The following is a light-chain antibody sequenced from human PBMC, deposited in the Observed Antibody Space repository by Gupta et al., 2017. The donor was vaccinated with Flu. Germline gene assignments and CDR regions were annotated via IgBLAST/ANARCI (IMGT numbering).Light chain of an antibody. J-gene: IGKJ4*01. CDR1: QSVSSY. V-gene: IGKV1-39*01. Sequence: DIQMTQYPSSLSASVGDTITLSCRASQSVSSYLNWYQQKPGKAPRLLIYAASSLQSGVPSRCSGSGDVTDFNLTISSRQPEDFEAYYCHQTYTDHPSITFGRGTKVEI. CDR3: HQTYTDHPSIT. CDR2: AAS.